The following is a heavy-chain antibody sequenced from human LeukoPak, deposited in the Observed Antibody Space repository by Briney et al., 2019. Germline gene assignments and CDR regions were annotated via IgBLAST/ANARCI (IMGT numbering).Heavy chain of an antibody. V-gene: IGHV3-23*01. D-gene: IGHD3-10*01. CDR3: AKGSRSLRFGEAGDY. CDR1: GFTFSSCG. Sequence: GGSLRLSCAASGFTFSSCGMSWVRQAPGKGLEWVSSISGSGGTTYYADSVKGRFTLSRDNSKNTLYLQMNSLRAEDTAVYYCAKGSRSLRFGEAGDYWGQGTLVTVSS. CDR2: ISGSGGTT. J-gene: IGHJ4*02.